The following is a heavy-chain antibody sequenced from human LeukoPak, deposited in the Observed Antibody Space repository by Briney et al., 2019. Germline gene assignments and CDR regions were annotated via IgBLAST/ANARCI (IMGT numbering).Heavy chain of an antibody. CDR1: GGSFSGYY. CDR2: INHSGST. CDR3: ARLGCSGRYSSGRCVRD. J-gene: IGHJ4*02. D-gene: IGHD6-19*01. Sequence: PSETLSLTCAVYGGSFSGYYWSWIRQPPGKGLEWIGEINHSGSTNYNPSLKSRVTISVDTSKNQFSLKLSSVTAADTAVYYCARLGCSGRYSSGRCVRDWGQGTLVTVSS. V-gene: IGHV4-34*01.